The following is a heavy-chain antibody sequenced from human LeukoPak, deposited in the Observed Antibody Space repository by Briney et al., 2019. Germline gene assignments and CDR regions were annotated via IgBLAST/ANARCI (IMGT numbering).Heavy chain of an antibody. Sequence: PGGSLRLSCVASGFTFSSYAMHWVRQAPGKGLERVAVISYDGSNKYYADFVKGRFTISRDNSKNTLYLQMNSLRAEDTAVYYCARDSIPNNWFDPWGQGTLVTVSS. V-gene: IGHV3-30*01. D-gene: IGHD2-21*01. CDR1: GFTFSSYA. J-gene: IGHJ5*02. CDR2: ISYDGSNK. CDR3: ARDSIPNNWFDP.